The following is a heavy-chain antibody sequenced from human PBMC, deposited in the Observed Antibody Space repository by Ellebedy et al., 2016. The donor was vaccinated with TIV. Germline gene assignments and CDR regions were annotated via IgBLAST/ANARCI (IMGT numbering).Heavy chain of an antibody. Sequence: SETLSLTCVISGDSVSTDIGWNWIRLSPSRGLEWPGRTYFRSKWNNDYAVSLKSRITINPDTSKNLFSLQLNSVTPEDTAVYYCARGWFGSGMGVWGQGTTVTVSS. CDR3: ARGWFGSGMGV. V-gene: IGHV6-1*01. J-gene: IGHJ6*02. CDR2: TYFRSKWNN. D-gene: IGHD3-10*01. CDR1: GDSVSTDIG.